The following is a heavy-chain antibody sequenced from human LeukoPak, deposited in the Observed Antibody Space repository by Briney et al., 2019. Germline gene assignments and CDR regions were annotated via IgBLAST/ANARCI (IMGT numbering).Heavy chain of an antibody. V-gene: IGHV4-59*01. Sequence: SGTLSLTCTVPGSSLSDNYWSWIRPRPGGGRGRVGYIYYSGSTNYNPPLKSRVTISVHTSKNQFSLNLSTVTAADTAVYYCARRHVQWDAFDIWGQGTMVTVSS. CDR3: ARRHVQWDAFDI. D-gene: IGHD6-19*01. J-gene: IGHJ3*02. CDR1: GSSLSDNY. CDR2: IYYSGST.